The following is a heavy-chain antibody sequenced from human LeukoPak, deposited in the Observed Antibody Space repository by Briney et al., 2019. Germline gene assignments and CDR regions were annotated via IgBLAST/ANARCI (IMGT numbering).Heavy chain of an antibody. CDR2: FDPEDGET. CDR1: GGTFSSYA. J-gene: IGHJ6*02. Sequence: GSSVKVSCKASGGTFSSYAISWVRQAPGQGLEWMGGFDPEDGETIYAQKFQGRVTMTEDTSTDTAYMELSSLRSEDTAVYYCATSSSYDFWSGYYPRGYYGMDVWGQGTTVTVSS. D-gene: IGHD3-3*01. V-gene: IGHV1-24*01. CDR3: ATSSSYDFWSGYYPRGYYGMDV.